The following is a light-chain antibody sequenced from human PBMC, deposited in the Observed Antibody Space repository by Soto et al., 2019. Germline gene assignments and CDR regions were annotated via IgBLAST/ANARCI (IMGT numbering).Light chain of an antibody. CDR2: DNN. J-gene: IGLJ7*01. CDR1: SSNIGNNY. CDR3: GTWDSSLSAV. Sequence: QSVLTQPPSVSAAPGQKVTISCSGSSSNIGNNYVSWYQQLPGTAPKLLIYDNNKRPSGTPDRFSGSKSGTSATLGITGLQTGDEADYYCGTWDSSLSAVFGGGTQLTVL. V-gene: IGLV1-51*01.